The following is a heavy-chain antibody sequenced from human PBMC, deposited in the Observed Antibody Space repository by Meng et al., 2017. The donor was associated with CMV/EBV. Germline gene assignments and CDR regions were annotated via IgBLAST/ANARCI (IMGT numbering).Heavy chain of an antibody. CDR2: ISSSSSYI. CDR1: GFTFSSYT. J-gene: IGHJ6*02. CDR3: ARGKLDPHCSSTSCYDYYYGMDV. Sequence: GESLKISCAASGFTFSSYTMNWVCQAPGKGLEWVSSISSSSSYIYYADSVKGRFTISRDNAKNSLYLQMNSLRAEDTAVYYCARGKLDPHCSSTSCYDYYYGMDVWGQGTTVTVSS. D-gene: IGHD2-2*01. V-gene: IGHV3-21*01.